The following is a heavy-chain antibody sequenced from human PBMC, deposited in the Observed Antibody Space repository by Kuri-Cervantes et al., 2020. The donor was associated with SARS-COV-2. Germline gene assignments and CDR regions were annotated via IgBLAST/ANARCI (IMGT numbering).Heavy chain of an antibody. D-gene: IGHD3-10*01. J-gene: IGHJ4*02. Sequence: GESLKISCAASGFTFSSYEMNWVRQAPGKGLEWVSYISSSGSTIYYADSVKGRFTISRDNAKNLLYLEMNSLRGEDTAVYYCATRGDYNSGFFDNWGQGTLVTVSS. CDR3: ATRGDYNSGFFDN. V-gene: IGHV3-48*03. CDR2: ISSSGSTI. CDR1: GFTFSSYE.